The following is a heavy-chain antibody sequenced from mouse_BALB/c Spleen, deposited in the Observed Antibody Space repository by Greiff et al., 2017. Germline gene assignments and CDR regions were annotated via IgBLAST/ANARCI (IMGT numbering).Heavy chain of an antibody. CDR1: GFTFTDYY. CDR2: SSNNANDYTT. V-gene: IGHV7-1*02. CDR3: AGDGEWAWFAY. Sequence: EVQLEESGAGLVQPGASLRLSCATSGFTFTDYYMDWVRQPPGKRLEWIAASSNNANDYTTKYSASVKGPFIVATDTSQGNLDLQMNALGDADTAIYCCAGDGEWAWFAYWGQGTLVTVSA. J-gene: IGHJ3*01.